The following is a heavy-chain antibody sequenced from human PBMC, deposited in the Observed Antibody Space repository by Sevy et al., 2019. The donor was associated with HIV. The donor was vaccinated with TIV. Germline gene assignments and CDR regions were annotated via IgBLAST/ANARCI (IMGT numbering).Heavy chain of an antibody. CDR2: IWFDGSNS. CDR3: AKRRVQSGLSGGGANYGWDV. Sequence: GGSLRLSCAASGFSFSSYGMHWVRQAPGKGLEWVALIWFDGSNSYYADSVKGRFTISRDTSKNTVYLQMNSLRAEDTAVYYCAKRRVQSGLSGGGANYGWDVCGQGTTVTVSS. V-gene: IGHV3-33*06. D-gene: IGHD2-8*02. CDR1: GFSFSSYG. J-gene: IGHJ6*02.